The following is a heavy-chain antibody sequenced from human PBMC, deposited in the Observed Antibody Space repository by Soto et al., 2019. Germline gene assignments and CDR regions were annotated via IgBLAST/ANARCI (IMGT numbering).Heavy chain of an antibody. Sequence: QVQLVASGGGVVQPGRSLRLSCAASGFTFSSYGMHWVRQAPGKGLEWVAVIWYDGSNKYYADSVKGRFTISRDNSKNTLYLQMNSLRAEDTAVYYCAREEVGATGGWFDPWGQGTLVTVSS. D-gene: IGHD1-26*01. J-gene: IGHJ5*02. V-gene: IGHV3-33*01. CDR3: AREEVGATGGWFDP. CDR1: GFTFSSYG. CDR2: IWYDGSNK.